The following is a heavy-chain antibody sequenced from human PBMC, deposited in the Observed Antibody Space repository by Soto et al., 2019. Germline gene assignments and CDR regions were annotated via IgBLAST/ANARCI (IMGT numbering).Heavy chain of an antibody. CDR3: SRHRCYNYNFFDY. D-gene: IGHD5-12*01. CDR2: IYYRGNT. CDR1: GGSISSSSYY. J-gene: IGHJ4*02. V-gene: IGHV4-39*01. Sequence: QLQLQESGPGLVKPSETLSLTCTVSGGSISSSSYYWGWIRQPPGKGLEWIASIYYRGNTYYNPSLKSRLTISVDTSKNQFSLKLSSVTAADTAVYFCSRHRCYNYNFFDYWGQGTLVTVSS.